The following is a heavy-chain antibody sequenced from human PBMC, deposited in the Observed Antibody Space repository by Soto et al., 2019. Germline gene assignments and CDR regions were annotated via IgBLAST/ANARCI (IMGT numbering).Heavy chain of an antibody. CDR3: ATLYSSSWYYFDY. Sequence: QVQLQQWGAGLLKPSETLSLTCAVYGGSFSGYYWSWIRQPPGKGLEWIGEINHSGSTNYNPSLKSRVTISVDTSKNQCSLKLSSVTAADTAVYYCATLYSSSWYYFDYWGQGTLVTVSS. V-gene: IGHV4-34*01. CDR1: GGSFSGYY. CDR2: INHSGST. J-gene: IGHJ4*02. D-gene: IGHD6-13*01.